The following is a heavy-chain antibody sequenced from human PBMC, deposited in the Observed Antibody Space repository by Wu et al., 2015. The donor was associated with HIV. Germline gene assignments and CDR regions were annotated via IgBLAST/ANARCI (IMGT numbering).Heavy chain of an antibody. CDR1: RYTFTDYF. CDR3: ARDELFRVDDAFDM. D-gene: IGHD2-15*01. J-gene: IGHJ3*02. CDR2: TNVNTGGT. V-gene: IGHV1-2*02. Sequence: QVQLVQSGAEVKKPGASVKISCEASRYTFTDYFMHWVRQAPGQGLEWMGWTNVNTGGTNYAPKFQGRVTMTRDTSISTAYMELSRLTSDDTAVYYCARDELFRVDDAFDMWGQGTMVIVSS.